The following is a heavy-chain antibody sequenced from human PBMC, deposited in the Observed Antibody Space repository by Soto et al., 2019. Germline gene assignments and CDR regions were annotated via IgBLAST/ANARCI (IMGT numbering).Heavy chain of an antibody. V-gene: IGHV3-13*01. CDR3: ARSREYSSSSGIDY. CDR2: IGTXGDT. D-gene: IGHD6-6*01. Sequence: GXSLRLSCAASGFTFRSYDMHWVRQATGKGLEWVXAIGTXGDTYYKGYVXXRFPIYRXXAKNYLYLQMNSMRAGDTAVYYCARSREYSSSSGIDYWGQGNMVPV. J-gene: IGHJ4*02. CDR1: GFTFRSYD.